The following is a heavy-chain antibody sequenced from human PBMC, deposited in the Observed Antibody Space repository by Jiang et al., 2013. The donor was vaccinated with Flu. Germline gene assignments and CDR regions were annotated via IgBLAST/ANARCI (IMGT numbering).Heavy chain of an antibody. D-gene: IGHD3-16*01. CDR1: GGSFSGYY. V-gene: IGHV4-34*01. CDR2: INHSGST. Sequence: LLKPSETLSLTCAVYGGSFSGYYWSWIRQPPGKGLEWIGEINHSGSTNYNPSLKSRVTISVDTSKNQFSLKLSSVTAADTAVYYCAREMITFGGAPDAFDIWGQGTMVTVSS. J-gene: IGHJ3*02. CDR3: AREMITFGGAPDAFDI.